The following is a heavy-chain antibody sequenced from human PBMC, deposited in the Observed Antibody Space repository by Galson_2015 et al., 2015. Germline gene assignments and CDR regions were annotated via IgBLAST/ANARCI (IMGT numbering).Heavy chain of an antibody. CDR2: ISAYNGNT. J-gene: IGHJ5*02. Sequence: SVKVSCKASGYTFTSYGINWVRQAPGQGLEWMGWISAYNGNTNYAQKFQGRVTMTTDTSTSTAYMEVRSLRSDDTAVYYCARGGGNYYDSSGYYGRGWFDPWGQGTLVTVSS. CDR1: GYTFTSYG. D-gene: IGHD3-22*01. V-gene: IGHV1-18*04. CDR3: ARGGGNYYDSSGYYGRGWFDP.